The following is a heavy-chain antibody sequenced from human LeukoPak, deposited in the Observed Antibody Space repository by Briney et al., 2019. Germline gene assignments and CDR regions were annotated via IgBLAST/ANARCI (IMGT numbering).Heavy chain of an antibody. V-gene: IGHV4-34*01. J-gene: IGHJ4*02. CDR1: GESSFSSYY. CDR3: SRQVVGNDY. D-gene: IGHD3-22*01. CDR2: INHSGYT. Sequence: SETLSLTCAVYGESSFSSYYWSWIPQTPGGALEWIGEINHSGYTNYNPSLKSRVTLSIDTSKNQFSLRLNSVTAADTAVYYCSRQVVGNDYWGQGTLVTVSS.